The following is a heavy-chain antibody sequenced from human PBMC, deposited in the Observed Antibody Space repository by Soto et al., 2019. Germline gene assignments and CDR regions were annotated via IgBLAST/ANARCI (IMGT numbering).Heavy chain of an antibody. CDR1: GGTFSSYA. J-gene: IGHJ4*02. CDR3: GRDLDIVLVPAAILYYFDY. D-gene: IGHD2-2*03. Sequence: ASVKVSCKASGGTFSSYAISWVRQAPGQGLEWMGGIIPIFGTANYAQKFQGRVTITADESTSTAYMELSSLRSEDTAVYYCGRDLDIVLVPAAILYYFDYWGQG. V-gene: IGHV1-69*13. CDR2: IIPIFGTA.